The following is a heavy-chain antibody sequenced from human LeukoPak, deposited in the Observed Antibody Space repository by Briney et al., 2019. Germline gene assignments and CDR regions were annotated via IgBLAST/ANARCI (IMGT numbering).Heavy chain of an antibody. J-gene: IGHJ6*02. D-gene: IGHD3-3*01. CDR2: MNPNSGNT. Sequence: ASVKVSCKASGYTFTGYYMHWVRQATGQGLEWMGWMNPNSGNTGYAQKFQGRVTMTRNTSISTAYMELSSLRSEDTAVYYCARGTDYDFWSGYMTTTTSWGMDVWGQGTTVTVSS. CDR3: ARGTDYDFWSGYMTTTTSWGMDV. V-gene: IGHV1-8*02. CDR1: GYTFTGYY.